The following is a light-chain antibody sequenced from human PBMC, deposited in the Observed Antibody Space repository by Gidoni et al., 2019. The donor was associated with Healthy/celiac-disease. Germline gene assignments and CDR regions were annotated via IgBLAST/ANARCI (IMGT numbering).Light chain of an antibody. Sequence: SSELTQDPAVSVALGQTVRITCQGDSLRSYYASWYQQKPGPAPVLVIYGKNNRPSGIPDRFTGSSSGNTASLTITGAQAEDEADYYCNSRDSSGNPLYVFGTGTKVTVL. V-gene: IGLV3-19*01. CDR2: GKN. J-gene: IGLJ1*01. CDR1: SLRSYY. CDR3: NSRDSSGNPLYV.